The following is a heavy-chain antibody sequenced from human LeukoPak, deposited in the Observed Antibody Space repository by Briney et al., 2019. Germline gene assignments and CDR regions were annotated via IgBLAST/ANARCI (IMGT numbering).Heavy chain of an antibody. V-gene: IGHV4-31*03. Sequence: SQTLSLTCTVSGASIRTGGYYWSWIRQHPGKGLEWIGYIDNSGSTYYNPSLKSRLTISVDTSRNQFSLNLRSVTAADTAVYYCASPTDYGDSWGQGTLVTVSS. CDR3: ASPTDYGDS. D-gene: IGHD4-17*01. J-gene: IGHJ4*02. CDR1: GASIRTGGYY. CDR2: IDNSGST.